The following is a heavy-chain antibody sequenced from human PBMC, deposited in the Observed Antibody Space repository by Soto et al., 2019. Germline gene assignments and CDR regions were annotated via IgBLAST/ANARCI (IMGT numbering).Heavy chain of an antibody. D-gene: IGHD1-1*01. Sequence: SETLSLTCTVSGGSFSGYFWTWIRQHPGKGLEWLAEINHSGITNYNPSVESRVSMSVDTSKNQFSLRLYSVTAADTAVYYCVRGPYNYNSRYFDYWGQGTLVTVSS. CDR3: VRGPYNYNSRYFDY. CDR1: GGSFSGYF. CDR2: INHSGIT. J-gene: IGHJ4*02. V-gene: IGHV4-34*01.